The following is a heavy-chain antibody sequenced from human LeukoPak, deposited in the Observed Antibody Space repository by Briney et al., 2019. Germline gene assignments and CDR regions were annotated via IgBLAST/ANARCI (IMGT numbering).Heavy chain of an antibody. CDR1: GLTVSSNY. Sequence: GGSLRLSCAASGLTVSSNYMSWVRQAPGKGLEWVSVIYSGGSTYCADSVKGRFTISRDNSKNTLYLQMNSLRAEDTAVYYCAKGNSQWLALTGDYFDYWGQGTLVTVSS. D-gene: IGHD6-19*01. V-gene: IGHV3-53*05. J-gene: IGHJ4*02. CDR2: IYSGGST. CDR3: AKGNSQWLALTGDYFDY.